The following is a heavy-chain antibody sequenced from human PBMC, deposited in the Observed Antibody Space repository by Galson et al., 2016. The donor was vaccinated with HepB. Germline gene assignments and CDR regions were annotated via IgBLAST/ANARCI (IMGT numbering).Heavy chain of an antibody. D-gene: IGHD1-14*01. J-gene: IGHJ4*02. CDR3: ARELDHSLYFDY. CDR2: IKPGGGNT. V-gene: IGHV1-46*02. Sequence: SVKVSCKASGYTFNTYNMHWVRQAPGQGLEWMGIIKPGGGNTIYAQKFQDRITMTRDTSTSTVYMELISLRSEDTAVYYCARELDHSLYFDYWGQGTLLTVSS. CDR1: GYTFNTYN.